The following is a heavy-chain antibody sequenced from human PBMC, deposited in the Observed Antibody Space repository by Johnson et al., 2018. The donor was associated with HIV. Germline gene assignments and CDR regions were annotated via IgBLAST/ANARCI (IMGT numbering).Heavy chain of an antibody. CDR1: GFTFSSYD. Sequence: QVQLVESGGGVVQPGRSLKVSCAASGFTFSSYDMHWVRQPPGKGLEWVAVISYDGSNKYYLDSVKGRFTISRDNSKNTLYLQMNSLRTEDTAVYYFAKGKDYGAFDIWGKGTMVTVSS. CDR2: ISYDGSNK. J-gene: IGHJ3*02. D-gene: IGHD3-16*01. V-gene: IGHV3-30*18. CDR3: AKGKDYGAFDI.